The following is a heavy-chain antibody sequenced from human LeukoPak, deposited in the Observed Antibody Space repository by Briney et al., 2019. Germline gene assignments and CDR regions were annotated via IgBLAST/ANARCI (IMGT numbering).Heavy chain of an antibody. CDR2: INPNSGGT. CDR1: GYTFTGYY. CDR3: ARSYCSSTSCYYSLDP. Sequence: ASVTVSCKASGYTFTGYYMHWVRQAPGQGLEWMGWINPNSGGTNYAQKFQGRVTMTRDTSISTAYMELSRLRSDDTAVYYCARSYCSSTSCYYSLDPWGQGTLVTVSS. J-gene: IGHJ5*02. D-gene: IGHD2-2*01. V-gene: IGHV1-2*02.